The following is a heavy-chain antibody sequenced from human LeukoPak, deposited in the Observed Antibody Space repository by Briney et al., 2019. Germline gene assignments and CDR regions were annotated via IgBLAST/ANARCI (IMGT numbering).Heavy chain of an antibody. CDR1: GGSISSYY. Sequence: SETLSLTCTVSGGSISSYYWTWIRQPPGKGLEWIGYIFYSGGSTYNPSLMSRVTIPVDTSKTHCSLKLSSVTAADTAVYYCARLGSTFDIWGQGTMVTVSS. J-gene: IGHJ3*02. V-gene: IGHV4-59*08. CDR2: IFYSGGS. D-gene: IGHD2-2*01. CDR3: ARLGSTFDI.